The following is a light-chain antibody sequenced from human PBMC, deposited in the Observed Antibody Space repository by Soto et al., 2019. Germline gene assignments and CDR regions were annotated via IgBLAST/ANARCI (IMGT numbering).Light chain of an antibody. V-gene: IGKV3D-15*01. CDR2: DAS. Sequence: ASQSVSTDIAWYQQKPGQAPRLLIYDASSRVTGIPARFTGCGSGREFPLTFSGLQSQEIGVYYFQEYNEWRWTFGQGTKVDIK. J-gene: IGKJ1*01. CDR3: QEYNEWRWT. CDR1: QSVSTD.